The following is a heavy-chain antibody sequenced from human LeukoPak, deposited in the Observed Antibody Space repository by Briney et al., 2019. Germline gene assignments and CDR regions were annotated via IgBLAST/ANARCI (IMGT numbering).Heavy chain of an antibody. D-gene: IGHD1-1*01. J-gene: IGHJ4*02. V-gene: IGHV3-7*03. CDR1: GFTFNNYW. CDR3: AREGQQLKHFDY. Sequence: GGSLRLSCVASGFTFNNYWMTWVRQAPEKGLEWVANIKEDGSAKQYVDSVKGRFTISRDNAKNSLYLQMNSLRAEDTAVYYCAREGQQLKHFDYWGQGTLVTVSS. CDR2: IKEDGSAK.